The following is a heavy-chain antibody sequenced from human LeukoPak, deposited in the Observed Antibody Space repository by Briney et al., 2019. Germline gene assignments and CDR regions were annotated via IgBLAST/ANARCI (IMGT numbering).Heavy chain of an antibody. CDR2: IDFTSRYI. CDR1: GFTFSSYS. D-gene: IGHD5-18*01. Sequence: GGSLRLSCAASGFTFSSYSMNWVRQAPGKGLEWVSSIDFTSRYIYNADSVKGRFTTSRDNAKNSLDLQMNSLRAEDTAVYYCARRSSGYSYGHNYYYYMDVWGKGTTVTVSS. V-gene: IGHV3-21*01. J-gene: IGHJ6*03. CDR3: ARRSSGYSYGHNYYYYMDV.